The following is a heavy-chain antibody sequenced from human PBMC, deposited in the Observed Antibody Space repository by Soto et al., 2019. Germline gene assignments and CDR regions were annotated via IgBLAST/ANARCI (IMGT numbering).Heavy chain of an antibody. CDR1: GGSMSPYY. J-gene: IGHJ5*02. CDR3: ARLVADYVDP. Sequence: SETLSLTCAVSGGSMSPYYWIWIRQPPGKGLEWIGYIHYTGSTNYNPSLRSRVTIAVDTSKNQFSLNLNSVTAADTAVYYCARLVADYVDPWGQGTLVTVSS. V-gene: IGHV4-59*08. CDR2: IHYTGST. D-gene: IGHD6-19*01.